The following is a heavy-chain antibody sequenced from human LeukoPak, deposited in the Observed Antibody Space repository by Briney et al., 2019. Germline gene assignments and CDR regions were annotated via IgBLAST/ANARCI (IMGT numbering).Heavy chain of an antibody. Sequence: PSETLSLTCAVYGGSFSGYYWSWIRQPPGKGLEWIWEINHSGSTNYNPSLKSRVTISVDTSKNQFSLKLSSVTAADTAVYYCARVGGNSRPHDAFDIWGQGTMVTVSS. CDR3: ARVGGNSRPHDAFDI. D-gene: IGHD3-16*01. CDR1: GGSFSGYY. V-gene: IGHV4-34*01. J-gene: IGHJ3*02. CDR2: INHSGST.